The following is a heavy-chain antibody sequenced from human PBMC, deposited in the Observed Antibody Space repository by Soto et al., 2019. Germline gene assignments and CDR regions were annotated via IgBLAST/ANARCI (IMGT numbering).Heavy chain of an antibody. CDR1: GGSISSGGYY. J-gene: IGHJ5*02. D-gene: IGHD6-13*01. V-gene: IGHV4-31*03. CDR2: IYYSGST. Sequence: KASETLSLTCTVSGGSISSGGYYWSWIRQHPGKGLEWIGYIYYSGSTYYNPSLRSRVTISVDTSKNQFSLKLSSVTAADTAVYYCERERDYSSRDNWLDPWGQGTLVTVSS. CDR3: ERERDYSSRDNWLDP.